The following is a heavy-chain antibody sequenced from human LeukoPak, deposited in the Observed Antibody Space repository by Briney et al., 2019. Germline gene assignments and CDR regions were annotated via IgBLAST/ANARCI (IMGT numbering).Heavy chain of an antibody. CDR3: ATLGYSYGTDY. D-gene: IGHD5-18*01. CDR1: GGSISSSSYY. V-gene: IGHV4-61*02. Sequence: KTSETLSLTCTVSGGSISSSSYYWGWIRQPAGKGLEWIGRIYTSGSTNYNPSLKSRVTISVDTSKNQFSLKLSSVTAADTAVYYCATLGYSYGTDYWGQGTLVTVSS. CDR2: IYTSGST. J-gene: IGHJ4*02.